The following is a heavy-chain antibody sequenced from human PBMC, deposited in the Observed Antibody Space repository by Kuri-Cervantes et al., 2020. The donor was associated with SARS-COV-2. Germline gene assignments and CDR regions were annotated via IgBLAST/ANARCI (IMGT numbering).Heavy chain of an antibody. J-gene: IGHJ6*03. V-gene: IGHV1-24*01. CDR2: FDPEDGET. CDR1: GYTLTDLS. Sequence: ASVKVSCKVSGYTLTDLSMHWVRQAPGKGLEWMGGFDPEDGETIYAQKFQGRVTMTEDTSTDTAYMELSSLRSEDTAVYYCARENGGVRGEWGLYYYYYYMDVWGKGTTVTVSS. CDR3: ARENGGVRGEWGLYYYYYYMDV. D-gene: IGHD3-10*01.